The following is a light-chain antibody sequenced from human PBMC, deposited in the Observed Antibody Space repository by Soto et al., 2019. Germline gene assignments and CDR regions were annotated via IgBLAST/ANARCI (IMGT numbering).Light chain of an antibody. CDR3: QQFHSYPLT. V-gene: IGKV1-13*02. Sequence: AIQLTQSPSSLSASVGDRVTITCRASPGFSNALAWYQQKPGKAPKLLIYDAPSLESGVPSRFSGSESGTDFTLIISSLQPEDFATYYCQQFHSYPLTFGGGTKVEIK. J-gene: IGKJ4*01. CDR1: PGFSNA. CDR2: DAP.